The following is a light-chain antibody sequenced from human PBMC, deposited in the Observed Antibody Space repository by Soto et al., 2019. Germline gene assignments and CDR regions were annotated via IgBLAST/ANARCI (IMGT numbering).Light chain of an antibody. CDR2: LNSDGSH. V-gene: IGLV4-69*01. CDR1: SGHSSYA. J-gene: IGLJ2*01. Sequence: LVLTQSPSASASLGASVKLTCTLSSGHSSYAIAWHQQQPEKGPRYLMKLNSDGSHSKGDGIPDRFSGSSSGAERYLTISSLQSEDEADYYCQTWGTASWVFGGGTQLTVL. CDR3: QTWGTASWV.